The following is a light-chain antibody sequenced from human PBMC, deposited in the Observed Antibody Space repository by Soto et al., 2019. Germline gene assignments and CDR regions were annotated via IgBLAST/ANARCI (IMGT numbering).Light chain of an antibody. CDR3: QQYGDSPVT. Sequence: IVLTQSPGILSLSPGDRATLSCRASQSVSSSALAWYQQKPAQAPRLLVYGASNRATGLPDRFSDSGSGTDFTLTISRLEPEDFAFYFCQQYGDSPVTFGGGT. CDR2: GAS. V-gene: IGKV3-20*01. J-gene: IGKJ4*01. CDR1: QSVSSSA.